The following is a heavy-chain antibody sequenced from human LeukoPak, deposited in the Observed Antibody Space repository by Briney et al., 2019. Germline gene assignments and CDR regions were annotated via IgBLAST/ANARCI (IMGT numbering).Heavy chain of an antibody. V-gene: IGHV4-34*01. CDR2: INHSGST. Sequence: PSETLSLTCAVYGGSFSGYYWSWIRQPPGKGLEWIGEINHSGSTNYNPSLKSRVTISVDTSKNQFSLKLSSVTAADTAVYYCARRIAAAVYFQHWGQGTLVTVSS. J-gene: IGHJ1*01. CDR1: GGSFSGYY. CDR3: ARRIAAAVYFQH. D-gene: IGHD6-13*01.